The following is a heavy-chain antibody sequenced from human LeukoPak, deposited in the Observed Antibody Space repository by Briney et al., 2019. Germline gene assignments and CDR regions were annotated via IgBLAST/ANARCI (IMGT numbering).Heavy chain of an antibody. D-gene: IGHD3-10*01. Sequence: KPSGTLSLTCAVSGGSINSTNWWSWVRPPPGKGLEWIGEIYHGGSTNYNPSLKGRVTISVDKSKNQFSLKLTSVTAADTAVYFCSTPYYYGSGNYWGQGTLVTVSS. CDR1: GGSINSTNW. V-gene: IGHV4-4*02. J-gene: IGHJ4*02. CDR2: IYHGGST. CDR3: STPYYYGSGNY.